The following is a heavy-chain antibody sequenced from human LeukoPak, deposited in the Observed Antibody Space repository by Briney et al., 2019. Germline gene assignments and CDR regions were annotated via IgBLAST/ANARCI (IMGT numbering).Heavy chain of an antibody. Sequence: ASETLSLTCTVSGYSISSAYYWGWIRPPPGKGLEWIGSIYHSGSTYYNPSLKSRVTISVDTSKNQFSLQLSSVTAADTAVYYCARIVVVAERIGYWGQGTLVTVSS. J-gene: IGHJ4*02. CDR1: GYSISSAYY. D-gene: IGHD2-15*01. CDR2: IYHSGST. V-gene: IGHV4-38-2*02. CDR3: ARIVVVAERIGY.